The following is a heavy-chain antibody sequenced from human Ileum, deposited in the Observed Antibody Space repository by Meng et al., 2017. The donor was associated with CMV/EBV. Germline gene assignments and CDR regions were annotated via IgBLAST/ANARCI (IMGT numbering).Heavy chain of an antibody. Sequence: GESLKISCEASGFIFSNYEMNWVRQAPGKGLEWVSYISRGGSAIYYADSVKGRFTISRDNAKNSLYLQMTSLSAEDTGVYYCARDSNRSGRNYYYGLYFWGQGTTVTVSS. CDR3: ARDSNRSGRNYYYGLYF. CDR1: GFIFSNYE. J-gene: IGHJ6*02. V-gene: IGHV3-48*03. D-gene: IGHD2/OR15-2a*01. CDR2: ISRGGSAI.